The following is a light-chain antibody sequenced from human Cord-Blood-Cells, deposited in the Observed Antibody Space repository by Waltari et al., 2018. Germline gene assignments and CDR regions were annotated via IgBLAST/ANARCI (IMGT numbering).Light chain of an antibody. CDR3: QRSHGTGLP. CDR2: AAS. Sequence: DIQMTPPPSSLSASVGDRVTISGLAGQSISGYLNWYQQKPVKARKLLICAASSVQSGVPSRFSGSGSGTEFARTISCLQPEECATYYGQRSHGTGLPFGGGTKVGIK. J-gene: IGKJ4*01. CDR1: QSISGY. V-gene: IGKV1-39*01.